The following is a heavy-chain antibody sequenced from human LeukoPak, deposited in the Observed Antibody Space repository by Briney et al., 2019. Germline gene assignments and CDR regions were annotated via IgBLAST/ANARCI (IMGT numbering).Heavy chain of an antibody. Sequence: SVKVSCKASGGTFNSYAFSWVRLAPAPGLEWMGGIIPIFGTGNYVQKFQGKVTITVDESASTAYMELSSLRSEDTAVYYCASGGPGVNYYDSSGYYLYYFDYWGQGSLVTVSS. CDR1: GGTFNSYA. CDR2: IIPIFGTG. CDR3: ASGGPGVNYYDSSGYYLYYFDY. D-gene: IGHD3-22*01. J-gene: IGHJ4*02. V-gene: IGHV1-69*01.